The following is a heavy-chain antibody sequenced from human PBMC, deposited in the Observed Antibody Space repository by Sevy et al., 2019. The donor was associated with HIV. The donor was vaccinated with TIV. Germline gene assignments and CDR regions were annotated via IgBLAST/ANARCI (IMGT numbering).Heavy chain of an antibody. J-gene: IGHJ4*02. CDR2: FSFGCGKI. D-gene: IGHD2-8*01. Sequence: GGSLRLSCAASGFTFSKYSMSWIRQTPGKGLEWVSTFSFGCGKINYEDSVKGRFTISRDDFRNTFYLQMNSLRAEDTAIYYCAREGCTKPHDYWGQGTVVTVSS. V-gene: IGHV3-23*01. CDR3: AREGCTKPHDY. CDR1: GFTFSKYS.